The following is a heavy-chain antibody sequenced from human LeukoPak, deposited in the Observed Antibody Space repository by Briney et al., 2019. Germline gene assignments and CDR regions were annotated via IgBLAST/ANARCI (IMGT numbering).Heavy chain of an antibody. CDR1: GFTFSSYW. J-gene: IGHJ4*02. Sequence: PGGSLRLSCAASGFTFSSYWMSWVRQAPGKGLEWVANIKQDESEKYYVDSVKGRFTVSRDNVRNSLYLQMNSLRTEDTAVYYCARDLYDSSGYYYADGFDYWGQGTLVTVSS. CDR2: IKQDESEK. V-gene: IGHV3-7*01. CDR3: ARDLYDSSGYYYADGFDY. D-gene: IGHD3-22*01.